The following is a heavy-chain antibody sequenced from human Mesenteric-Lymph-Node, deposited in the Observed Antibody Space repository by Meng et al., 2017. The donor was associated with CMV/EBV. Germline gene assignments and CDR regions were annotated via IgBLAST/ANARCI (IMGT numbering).Heavy chain of an antibody. D-gene: IGHD2-2*01. CDR1: GFTFSSYW. Sequence: GESLNISCAASGFTFSSYWMSWVRQAPGKGLEWVSVIYSGGSTYYADSVKGRFTISRDNSKNTLSLQMNSLRVEDTAVFYCARVLGPMGMDVWGQGTTVTVSS. CDR3: ARVLGPMGMDV. CDR2: IYSGGST. V-gene: IGHV3-66*02. J-gene: IGHJ6*02.